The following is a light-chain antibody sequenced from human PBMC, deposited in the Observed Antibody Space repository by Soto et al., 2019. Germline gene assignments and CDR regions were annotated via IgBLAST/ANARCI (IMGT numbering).Light chain of an antibody. J-gene: IGKJ3*01. Sequence: DIQMTQSPTSLSASVGDRVTITCRASQGIRNFVAWYQQKPGKAPKLLIYAASTLQSGVPSRFSGSGSGTDFTLTSNCLQTEDVATYYCQKYSNVPVFGAGTKVEIK. CDR3: QKYSNVPV. CDR2: AAS. V-gene: IGKV1-27*01. CDR1: QGIRNF.